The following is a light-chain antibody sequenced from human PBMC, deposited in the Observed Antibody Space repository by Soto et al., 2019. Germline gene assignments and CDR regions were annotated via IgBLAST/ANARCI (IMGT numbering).Light chain of an antibody. V-gene: IGKV1-6*02. CDR3: LQDYNYPYT. Sequence: AIQMTQSPSSLSASVGDTVTITCRASQDIRKDLDWYQQKPGKAPKLLIYAAYSLQSGVPPRFSGSGSGTDFTLTISSLQPEDFATYYCLQDYNYPYTFGQGTKLEIK. J-gene: IGKJ2*01. CDR1: QDIRKD. CDR2: AAY.